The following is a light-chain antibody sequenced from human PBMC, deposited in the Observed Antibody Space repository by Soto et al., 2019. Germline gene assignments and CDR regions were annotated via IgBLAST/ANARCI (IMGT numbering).Light chain of an antibody. CDR1: SSNIGAGYD. V-gene: IGLV1-40*01. CDR3: QARESSLGGWV. J-gene: IGLJ3*02. Sequence: QSVLTQPPSVSGAPGQRVTISCTGSSSNIGAGYDVHWYQQLPGTAPKLLIYGNSNRPSGVPDRFSGSKSGTSASLAITGLQAEDWADLFRQARESSLGGWVFRRGTKLTVL. CDR2: GNS.